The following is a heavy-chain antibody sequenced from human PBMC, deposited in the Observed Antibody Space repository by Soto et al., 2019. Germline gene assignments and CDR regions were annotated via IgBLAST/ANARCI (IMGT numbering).Heavy chain of an antibody. J-gene: IGHJ6*02. CDR2: IYGTGISGYTPST. CDR1: GGSITSSY. Sequence: SETLSLTCTVSGGSITSSYWSWIRRPPGKGLEWIAYIYGTGISGYTPSTSYNPSLKSRVTMSVDTSKNQFSLKLSSVTAADTAVYYCARGSWVVIAANYYHYYGMDVWGQGTTVTVSS. V-gene: IGHV4-59*01. D-gene: IGHD2-15*01. CDR3: ARGSWVVIAANYYHYYGMDV.